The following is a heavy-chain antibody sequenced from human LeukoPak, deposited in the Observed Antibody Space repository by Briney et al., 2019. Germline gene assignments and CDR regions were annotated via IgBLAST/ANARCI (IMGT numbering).Heavy chain of an antibody. V-gene: IGHV3-48*01. CDR3: ARDPNQLWLHGWDFDY. Sequence: PGGSLRLSCAASGFTFSSYSMNWVRQAPGKGLEWVSYISSSSSTIYYADSVKGRFTISRDNAKNSLYLQMNSLRAEDTAVYYCARDPNQLWLHGWDFDYWGQGTLVTVSS. CDR2: ISSSSSTI. J-gene: IGHJ4*02. D-gene: IGHD5-24*01. CDR1: GFTFSSYS.